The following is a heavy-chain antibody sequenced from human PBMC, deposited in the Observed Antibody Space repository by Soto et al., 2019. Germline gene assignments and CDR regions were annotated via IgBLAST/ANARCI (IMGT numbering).Heavy chain of an antibody. V-gene: IGHV2-26*01. Sequence: QVTLKESGPVLVKPTETLTLTCTVSGFSLSNARMGVSWIRQPPGKALEWLAHIFSNDEKSYSTSLKSRLTISKDTXXSXVVXTMTNMDPVDTATYYCARIRQDIVEIDYYYYGRDGWGQGTTVTVSS. CDR1: GFSLSNARMG. J-gene: IGHJ6*02. CDR2: IFSNDEK. D-gene: IGHD5-12*01. CDR3: ARIRQDIVEIDYYYYGRDG.